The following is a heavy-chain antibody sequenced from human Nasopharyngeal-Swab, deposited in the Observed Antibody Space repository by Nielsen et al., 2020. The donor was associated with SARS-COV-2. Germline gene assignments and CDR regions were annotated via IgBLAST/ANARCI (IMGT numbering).Heavy chain of an antibody. D-gene: IGHD3-3*01. CDR1: GFTFSSYA. V-gene: IGHV3-30*04. J-gene: IGHJ6*02. CDR3: ARGGQGAYYDFWSGTPYYYYGMDV. CDR2: ISYDGSNK. Sequence: GRSLRLSCAASGFTFSSYAMHWVRQAPGKGLEWVAVISYDGSNKYYADSVKGRFTISRDNSKNTLYLQMNSLRAEDTAVYYCARGGQGAYYDFWSGTPYYYYGMDVWGQGTTVTVSS.